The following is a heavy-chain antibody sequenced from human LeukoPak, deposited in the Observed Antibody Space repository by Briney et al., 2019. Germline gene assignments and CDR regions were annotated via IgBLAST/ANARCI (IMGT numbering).Heavy chain of an antibody. V-gene: IGHV4-34*01. CDR3: AKDPMTSVTTTAY. J-gene: IGHJ4*02. CDR1: GGSFSGYY. CDR2: INHSGST. Sequence: SETLSLTCAVYGGSFSGYYWSWIRQPPGKGLEWIGEINHSGSTNYNPSLKSRVTISVDTSKNQFSLKLSSVTAADTAVYYCAKDPMTSVTTTAYWGQGTLVTVSS. D-gene: IGHD4-17*01.